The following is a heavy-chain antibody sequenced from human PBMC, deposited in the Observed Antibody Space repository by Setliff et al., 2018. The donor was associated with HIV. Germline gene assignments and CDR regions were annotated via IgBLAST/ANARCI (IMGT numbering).Heavy chain of an antibody. V-gene: IGHV1-46*01. CDR3: AREGGGATDQAFDI. J-gene: IGHJ3*02. CDR2: IDPNGGAT. Sequence: PSVNVSCKAFGYTFTSYFLHWVRQAPGQGLEWLGIIDPNGGATNNEQKLQGRLTVTTDTSTGTLYMELSNLRSDDSAVYYCAREGGGATDQAFDIWGQGTMVTVSS. CDR1: GYTFTSYF. D-gene: IGHD2-2*01.